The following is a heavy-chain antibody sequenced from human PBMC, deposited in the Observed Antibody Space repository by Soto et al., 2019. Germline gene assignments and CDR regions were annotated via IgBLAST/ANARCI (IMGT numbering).Heavy chain of an antibody. CDR2: ISGSGGST. V-gene: IGHV3-23*01. Sequence: EVQLLESGGGLVQPGGSLRLSCAASGFTFSSYAMSWVRQAPGKGLEWVSAISGSGGSTYYADSVKGRFTISRDNSKNTLYLQMNSLRAEDTAVYYCAGGAVVPAAIFSAGRWFDPWGQGTLVTVSS. CDR3: AGGAVVPAAIFSAGRWFDP. J-gene: IGHJ5*02. D-gene: IGHD2-2*01. CDR1: GFTFSSYA.